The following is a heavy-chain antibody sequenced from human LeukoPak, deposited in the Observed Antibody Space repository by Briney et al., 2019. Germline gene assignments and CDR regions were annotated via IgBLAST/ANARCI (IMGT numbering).Heavy chain of an antibody. J-gene: IGHJ4*02. CDR2: ISGSGGST. CDR1: GFLFGSHA. Sequence: GGSLRLSCAASGFLFGSHAMNWVRQAPGKGLEWVSGISGSGGSTYYADSVKGRFTISRGNSKNTLFLQMNSLRPEDTAVYFCARDPGGYFDYWGQGTLVTDSS. CDR3: ARDPGGYFDY. V-gene: IGHV3-23*01. D-gene: IGHD3-10*01.